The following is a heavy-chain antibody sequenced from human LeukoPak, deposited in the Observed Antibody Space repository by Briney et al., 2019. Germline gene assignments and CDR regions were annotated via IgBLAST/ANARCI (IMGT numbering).Heavy chain of an antibody. D-gene: IGHD1-26*01. CDR2: ITASGTAM. V-gene: IGHV3-48*02. J-gene: IGHJ4*02. Sequence: GGSLRLSCAASGFTFSSYSMNWVRQAPGKGLEWVSHITASGTAMFYADSVKGRFTISRDNAKNSLYLQMNSLRDEDTAVYYCASSGSYRFDYWSQGTLVTVSS. CDR3: ASSGSYRFDY. CDR1: GFTFSSYS.